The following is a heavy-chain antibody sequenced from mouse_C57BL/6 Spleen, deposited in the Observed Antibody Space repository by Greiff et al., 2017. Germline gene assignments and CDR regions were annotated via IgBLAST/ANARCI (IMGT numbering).Heavy chain of an antibody. CDR2: INPNNGGT. J-gene: IGHJ4*01. Sequence: EVQLQQSGPELVKPGASVKIPCKASGYTFTDYNMDWVKQSHGKSLEWIGDINPNNGGTIYNQKFKGKATLTVDTSSSTAYMKLRSLTAEDTAVYYCARSDKAHAMDYWGQGTSGTVSS. CDR1: GYTFTDYN. V-gene: IGHV1-18*01. CDR3: ARSDKAHAMDY.